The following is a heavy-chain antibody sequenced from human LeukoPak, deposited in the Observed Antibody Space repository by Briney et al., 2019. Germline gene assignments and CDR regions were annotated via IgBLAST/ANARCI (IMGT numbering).Heavy chain of an antibody. J-gene: IGHJ4*02. V-gene: IGHV4-59*01. CDR2: IYYSGST. CDR3: ARAPRGRIVGAASPFDY. D-gene: IGHD1-26*01. CDR1: GGSISNYY. Sequence: SETLSLTCTVSGGSISNYYWSWIRQPPGKGLEWIGYIYYSGSTNYNPSLKSRVTISVDTSKNQFSLKLRSVTAADTAVHYCARAPRGRIVGAASPFDYWGQGTLVTVSS.